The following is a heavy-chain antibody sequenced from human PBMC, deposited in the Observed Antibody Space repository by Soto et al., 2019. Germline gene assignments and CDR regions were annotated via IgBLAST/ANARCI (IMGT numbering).Heavy chain of an antibody. J-gene: IGHJ4*02. D-gene: IGHD3-10*02. V-gene: IGHV3-11*01. CDR1: GFTFSDYY. CDR3: ARDLLYFARDGYFGY. Sequence: PWGSLRLACKASGFTFSDYYMSWVRQAPGKGLEWVSYISSSGSSGRIIYYADSVKGRFTISRDNAKNSRDRQRNRLSGEHTAVYYFARDLLYFARDGYFGYWGQG. CDR2: ISSSGSSGRII.